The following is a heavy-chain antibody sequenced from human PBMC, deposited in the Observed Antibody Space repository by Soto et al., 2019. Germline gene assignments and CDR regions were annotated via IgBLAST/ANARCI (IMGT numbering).Heavy chain of an antibody. J-gene: IGHJ4*02. CDR2: INQDGNED. D-gene: IGHD1-1*01. CDR3: ERTGDGHHDFIDH. Sequence: GGSLRLSCAASGFTFSSYWMNWVRQAPGKGLEWVANINQDGNEDNLLDSVKSRFTISRDNAKNSLFLQMNSLRVDDTAVYYCERTGDGHHDFIDHWGQGALVTVSS. V-gene: IGHV3-7*01. CDR1: GFTFSSYW.